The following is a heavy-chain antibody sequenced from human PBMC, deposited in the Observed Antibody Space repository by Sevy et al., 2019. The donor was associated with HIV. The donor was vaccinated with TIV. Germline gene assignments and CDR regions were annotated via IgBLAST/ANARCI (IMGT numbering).Heavy chain of an antibody. CDR3: ATGLGKSDFDY. Sequence: GGSLRLSCAASGFTFSNAWMSWVRQAPGKGLEWVGRIKSKTDGGTRHLAAPVKGRIIISRDDSGNTLYLQMNSLKIEDTGVYYCATGLGKSDFDYWGQGTLVTVSS. D-gene: IGHD3-9*01. V-gene: IGHV3-15*05. CDR2: IKSKTDGGTR. J-gene: IGHJ4*02. CDR1: GFTFSNAW.